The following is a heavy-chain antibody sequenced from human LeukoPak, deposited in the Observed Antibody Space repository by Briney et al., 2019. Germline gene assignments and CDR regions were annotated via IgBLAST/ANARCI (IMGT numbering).Heavy chain of an antibody. Sequence: GGSLRLSCLVSGFTFSDHYVEWVRQAPWKGLEWVGRSRDKTNSYTTEYAASVKGRFTISRDDSKNSLYLQMNSLKIEDTAVYYCARTDRSGLHVFDTWGQGTKVTVSS. J-gene: IGHJ3*02. CDR1: GFTFSDHY. CDR2: SRDKTNSYTT. CDR3: ARTDRSGLHVFDT. D-gene: IGHD3-22*01. V-gene: IGHV3-72*01.